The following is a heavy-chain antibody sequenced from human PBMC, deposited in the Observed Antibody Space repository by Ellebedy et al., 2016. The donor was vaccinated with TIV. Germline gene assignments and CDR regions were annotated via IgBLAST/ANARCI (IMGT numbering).Heavy chain of an antibody. CDR3: VRGSRTVGGIYYYTGMDV. V-gene: IGHV3-13*01. D-gene: IGHD3-10*01. J-gene: IGHJ6*02. CDR2: VGPAGDT. CDR1: GFNFDSNA. Sequence: GESLKISCVASGFNFDSNAMSWVRQTPGKGLEWVSAVGPAGDTYYPDSVKGRFTISRENAKNSLYLQMNSLTAEDTAVYYCVRGSRTVGGIYYYTGMDVWGQGTTVTVSS.